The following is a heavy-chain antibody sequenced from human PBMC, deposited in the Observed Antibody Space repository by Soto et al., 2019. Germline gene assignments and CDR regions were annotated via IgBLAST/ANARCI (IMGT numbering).Heavy chain of an antibody. CDR3: AKVTYIMWLAASFYFDC. CDR1: GFTFSSYA. CDR2: ISANGDTT. D-gene: IGHD6-19*01. Sequence: GGSLRLSCAASGFTFSSYAMSWVRQAPGKGLEWVSAISANGDTTYYADSVKGRFTISRDNSKNTLYLQMHSLRAEDTAVYYCAKVTYIMWLAASFYFDCWGQGTLVTVSS. J-gene: IGHJ4*02. V-gene: IGHV3-23*01.